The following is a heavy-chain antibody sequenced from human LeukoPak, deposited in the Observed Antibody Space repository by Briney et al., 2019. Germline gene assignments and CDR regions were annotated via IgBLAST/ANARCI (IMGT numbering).Heavy chain of an antibody. CDR1: GGSISSYY. D-gene: IGHD3-10*01. CDR2: IYYSGST. J-gene: IGHJ5*02. Sequence: PSETLSLTCTVSGGSISSYYWSWIRQPAGKGLEWIGYIYYSGSTNYNPSLKSRVTISVDTSKNQFSLKLSSVTAADTAVYYCARPTGSGSYVWFDPWGQGTLVTVSS. CDR3: ARPTGSGSYVWFDP. V-gene: IGHV4-59*08.